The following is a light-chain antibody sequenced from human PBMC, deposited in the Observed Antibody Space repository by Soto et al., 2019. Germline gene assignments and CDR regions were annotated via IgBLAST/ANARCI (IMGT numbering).Light chain of an antibody. J-gene: IGLJ1*01. CDR3: SSYAGSSNV. CDR1: SSDVGGYNY. V-gene: IGLV2-8*01. CDR2: EVN. Sequence: QSALTQPPSASGSPGQSVAISCTGTSSDVGGYNYVSWYQQHPGKAPKLMIYEVNKRPSGVPDHFSGSKSDNTASLTVSGLQAEDEADYYCSSYAGSSNVFGTGTKVTVL.